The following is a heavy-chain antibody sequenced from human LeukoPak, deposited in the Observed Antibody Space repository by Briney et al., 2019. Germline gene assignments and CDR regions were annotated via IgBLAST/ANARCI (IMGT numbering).Heavy chain of an antibody. J-gene: IGHJ5*02. CDR1: GGSISSYY. D-gene: IGHD6-13*01. V-gene: IGHV4-59*01. CDR3: ARGYSSSWPENWFDP. CDR2: NYYSGST. Sequence: SETLSLTCTVSGGSISSYYWSWIRQPPGKGLEWIGYNYYSGSTNYNPSLKSRVTISVDTSKNQFSLKLSSVTAADTAVYYCARGYSSSWPENWFDPWGQGTLVTVSS.